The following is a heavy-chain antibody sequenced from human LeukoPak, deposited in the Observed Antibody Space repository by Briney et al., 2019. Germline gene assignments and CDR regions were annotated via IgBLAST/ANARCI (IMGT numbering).Heavy chain of an antibody. V-gene: IGHV1-18*01. CDR1: GGTFSSYA. CDR2: ISAYNGNT. D-gene: IGHD1-26*01. CDR3: AREWELLVYFDY. Sequence: GASVKVSCKASGGTFSSYAISWVRQAPGQGLEWMGWISAYNGNTNYAQKLQGRVTMTTDTSTSTAYMELRSLRSDDTAVYYCAREWELLVYFDYWGQGTLVTVSS. J-gene: IGHJ4*02.